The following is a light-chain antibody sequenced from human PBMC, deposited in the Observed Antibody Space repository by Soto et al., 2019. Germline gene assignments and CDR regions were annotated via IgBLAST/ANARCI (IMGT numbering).Light chain of an antibody. CDR1: QSVHTF. V-gene: IGKV3-20*01. J-gene: IGKJ1*01. Sequence: EIVMPQSPATLSLSPGERATLSCRASQSVHTFLAWYQQKPGQPPSLLIYDSSTRATGFPHRFSGSGSGTDFTLTIIRLEPEDFAVYYCQQYDISPWTXGQGTKV. CDR2: DSS. CDR3: QQYDISPWT.